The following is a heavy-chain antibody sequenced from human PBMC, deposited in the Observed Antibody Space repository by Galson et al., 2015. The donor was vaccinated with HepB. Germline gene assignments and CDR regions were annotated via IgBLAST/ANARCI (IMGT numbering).Heavy chain of an antibody. V-gene: IGHV3-23*01. CDR1: GFTFSSYA. CDR3: AKKGWSTSYFDY. Sequence: SLRLSCAASGFTFSSYAMTWVRQAPGKGLEWVSGVSGSGSSTYYADSVKGRFTISRDNSKNTLYLQMNSLRAEDTAVYYCAKKGWSTSYFDYWGQGTLVTVSS. CDR2: VSGSGSST. D-gene: IGHD2-2*01. J-gene: IGHJ4*02.